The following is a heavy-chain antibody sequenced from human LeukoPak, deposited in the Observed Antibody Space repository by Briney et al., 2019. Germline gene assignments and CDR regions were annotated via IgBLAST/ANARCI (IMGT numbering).Heavy chain of an antibody. J-gene: IGHJ4*02. CDR1: GGTFSSYA. V-gene: IGHV1-69*13. CDR3: ARVADWNYEDY. Sequence: AASVKVSWKASGGTFSSYAISWVRQAPGQGLEWMGGIIPIFGTANYAQKFQGRVTITADESTSTAYMELSSLRSEDTAVYYCARVADWNYEDYWGQGTLVTVSS. CDR2: IIPIFGTA. D-gene: IGHD1-7*01.